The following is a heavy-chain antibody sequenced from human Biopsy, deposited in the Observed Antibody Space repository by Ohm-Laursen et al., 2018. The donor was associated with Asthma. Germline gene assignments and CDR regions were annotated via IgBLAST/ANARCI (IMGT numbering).Heavy chain of an antibody. J-gene: IGHJ4*02. V-gene: IGHV1-69*13. Sequence: GASVKVPCKPLGGTFNTYVIGWVRQAPGQGLEWMGGINSVFGTTTYPQKFQDRVTITADDSTSTVYMELSSLRSEDTAVYYCARKAGSCISRTCYSLDFWGQGTLVTVPS. CDR1: GGTFNTYV. D-gene: IGHD2-2*01. CDR3: ARKAGSCISRTCYSLDF. CDR2: INSVFGTT.